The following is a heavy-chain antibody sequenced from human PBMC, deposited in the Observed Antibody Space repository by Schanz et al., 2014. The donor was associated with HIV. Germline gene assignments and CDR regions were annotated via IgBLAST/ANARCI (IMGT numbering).Heavy chain of an antibody. J-gene: IGHJ6*02. V-gene: IGHV3-23*01. CDR3: ARGDVHWNILGARVDNYYGMDV. D-gene: IGHD3-10*01. CDR1: GFTFKNYG. Sequence: EVQLLESGGDLVQPGGSLRLSCAASGFTFKNYGMSWVRQAPGKGLEWVSTIGGTNTHYAESVEGRFTVSRDNANNTLFLEMRNLRTDDTAVYYCARGDVHWNILGARVDNYYGMDVWGQGTTVTVS. CDR2: IGGTNT.